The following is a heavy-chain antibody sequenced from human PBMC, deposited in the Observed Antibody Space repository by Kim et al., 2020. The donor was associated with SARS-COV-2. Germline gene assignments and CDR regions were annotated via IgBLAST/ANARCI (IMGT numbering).Heavy chain of an antibody. J-gene: IGHJ6*02. CDR1: GFTVSSNY. CDR2: IYSGGST. CDR3: GRAKSDSYYYYGMDV. Sequence: GGSLRLSCAASGFTVSSNYMNWVRQAPGKGLEWVSVIYSGGSTYYADSVKGRFTISRDNSENTLYLQVNSLRAEDMAVYYCGRAKSDSYYYYGMDVWGQGTTVTVSS. V-gene: IGHV3-53*01.